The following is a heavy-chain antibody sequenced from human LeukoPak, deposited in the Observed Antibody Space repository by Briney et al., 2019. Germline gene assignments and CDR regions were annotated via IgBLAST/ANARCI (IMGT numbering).Heavy chain of an antibody. J-gene: IGHJ5*02. D-gene: IGHD2-21*01. CDR2: VSNVGSIQ. V-gene: IGHV3-30-3*01. CDR1: GFTFSTYN. Sequence: PGGSLRLSCAASGFTFSTYNMNWVRRAPGKGLEWVAVVSNVGSIQNYADSVRGRFTISRDNSKNTVYLQMNSLRTEDTAVYFCARGGGGVVVKYNWFDPWGQGTLVTVSS. CDR3: ARGGGGVVVKYNWFDP.